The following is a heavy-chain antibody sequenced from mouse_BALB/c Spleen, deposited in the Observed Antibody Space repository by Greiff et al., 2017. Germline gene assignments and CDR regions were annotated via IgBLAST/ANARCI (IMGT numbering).Heavy chain of an antibody. CDR1: GYSITSDYA. CDR2: ISYSGST. V-gene: IGHV3-2*02. D-gene: IGHD1-2*01. Sequence: VQLQQSGPGLVKPSQSLSLTCTVTGYSITSDYAWNWIRQFPGNKLEWMGYISYSGSTSYNPSLKSRISITRDTSKNQFFLQLNSVTTEDTATYYCATTATRALYFDYWGQGTTLTVSS. J-gene: IGHJ2*01. CDR3: ATTATRALYFDY.